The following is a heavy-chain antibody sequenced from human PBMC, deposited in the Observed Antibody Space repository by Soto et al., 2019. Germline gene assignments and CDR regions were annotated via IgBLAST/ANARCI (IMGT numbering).Heavy chain of an antibody. Sequence: PSETLSLTCAVYGGSFSGYYWSWIRQPPGKGLEWIGEINHSGSTNYNPSLKSRVTISVDTSKNQFSLKLSSVTAADTAVYYCARVLGYQDVWGKGTTVTVSS. V-gene: IGHV4-34*01. J-gene: IGHJ6*04. CDR1: GGSFSGYY. CDR3: ARVLGYQDV. CDR2: INHSGST. D-gene: IGHD5-18*01.